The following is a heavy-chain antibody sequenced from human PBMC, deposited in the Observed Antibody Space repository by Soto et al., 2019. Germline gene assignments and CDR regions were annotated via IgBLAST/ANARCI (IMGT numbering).Heavy chain of an antibody. V-gene: IGHV1-3*01. Sequence: ASVKVSCKASGYTFTSYGISWVRQAPGQRLEWMGWINAGNGNTKYSQKFQGRVTITRDTSASTAYMELSSLRSEDTAVYYCARSRYDSSGYYDYWGQGTLVTVSS. J-gene: IGHJ4*02. CDR2: INAGNGNT. CDR1: GYTFTSYG. D-gene: IGHD3-22*01. CDR3: ARSRYDSSGYYDY.